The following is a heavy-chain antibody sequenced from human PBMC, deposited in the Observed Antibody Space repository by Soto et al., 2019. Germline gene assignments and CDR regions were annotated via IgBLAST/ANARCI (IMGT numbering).Heavy chain of an antibody. J-gene: IGHJ6*02. D-gene: IGHD2-15*01. CDR3: AKVMDIVVVVAALLDGMDV. V-gene: IGHV3-23*01. Sequence: GGSLRLSCAASGFTFSSYAMSWVRQAPGKGLEWVSAISGSGGSTYYADSVKGRFTISRDNSKNTLYLQMNSLRAEDTAVYYCAKVMDIVVVVAALLDGMDVWGQGTTVTVSS. CDR2: ISGSGGST. CDR1: GFTFSSYA.